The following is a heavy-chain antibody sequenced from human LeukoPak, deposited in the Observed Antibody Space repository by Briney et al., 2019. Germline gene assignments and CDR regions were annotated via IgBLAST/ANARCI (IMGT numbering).Heavy chain of an antibody. J-gene: IGHJ3*02. CDR1: GFTFSSYS. V-gene: IGHV3-48*04. D-gene: IGHD3-16*01. CDR2: ISSSSSTI. CDR3: ARAGSNMMRGAFDI. Sequence: GGSLRLSCAASGFTFSSYSMNWVRQAPGKGLEWVSYISSSSSTIYYADSVKGRFTISRDNAKNSLYLQMNSLRAEDTAVYYCARAGSNMMRGAFDIWGQGTMVTVSS.